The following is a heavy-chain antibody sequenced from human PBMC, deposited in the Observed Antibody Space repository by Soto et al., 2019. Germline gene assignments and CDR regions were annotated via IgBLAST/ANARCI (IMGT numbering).Heavy chain of an antibody. CDR1: GFSFPNSA. D-gene: IGHD2-15*01. V-gene: IGHV1-58*01. CDR3: AAELYSGGRCCSFDI. J-gene: IGHJ3*02. CDR2: IIIAGGGT. Sequence: QMQVVQSGPEVKRPGTSVKVPCKASGFSFPNSAVQWVRQARGRPHEWIGYIIIAGGGTKYAQNLQGRITITRDMSTSTAYMELCSLRSEDTAIYYCAAELYSGGRCCSFDIWGQGTVVTVSS.